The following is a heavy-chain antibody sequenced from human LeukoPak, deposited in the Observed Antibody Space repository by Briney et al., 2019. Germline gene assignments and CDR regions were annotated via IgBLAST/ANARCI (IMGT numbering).Heavy chain of an antibody. J-gene: IGHJ4*02. CDR3: VRANSSTWSFES. CDR1: GGSFSSYA. V-gene: IGHV1-69*05. CDR2: IIPIFGTA. Sequence: ASLKVSCKASGGSFSSYAISWVRQAPGQGLEWMGGIIPIFGTANYAQKFQGRVTITTDESTSTAYMELSSLRSEDTAVYYCVRANSSTWSFESWGQGPLVTVSS. D-gene: IGHD6-6*01.